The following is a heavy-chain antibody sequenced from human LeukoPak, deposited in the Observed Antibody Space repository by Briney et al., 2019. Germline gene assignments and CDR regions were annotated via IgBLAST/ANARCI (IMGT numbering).Heavy chain of an antibody. V-gene: IGHV3-15*01. CDR3: TTERTVTRFRYVFDI. CDR2: IKSKTDGGTT. D-gene: IGHD4-17*01. J-gene: IGHJ3*02. Sequence: GGSLRLSCAASGFTFSNAWMSWVRQAPGKGLEWVGRIKSKTDGGTTDYAAPVKGRFTISRDDSKNTLYLQMNSLKTEDTAVYYCTTERTVTRFRYVFDIWGQGTMVTVSS. CDR1: GFTFSNAW.